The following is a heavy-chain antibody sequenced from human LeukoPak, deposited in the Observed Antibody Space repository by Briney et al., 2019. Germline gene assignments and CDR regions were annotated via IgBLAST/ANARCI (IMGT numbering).Heavy chain of an antibody. J-gene: IGHJ4*02. CDR1: GYTFTSYY. CDR2: INPIGGST. CDR3: ARDDHSGSYSRGFDY. V-gene: IGHV1-46*03. D-gene: IGHD1-26*01. Sequence: ASVKVSCKASGYTFTSYYMHWVRQAPGQGLEWMGIINPIGGSTSYAQKFQGRVTMTRDTSTSTVYMELSSLRSEDTAVYYCARDDHSGSYSRGFDYWGQGTLVTVSS.